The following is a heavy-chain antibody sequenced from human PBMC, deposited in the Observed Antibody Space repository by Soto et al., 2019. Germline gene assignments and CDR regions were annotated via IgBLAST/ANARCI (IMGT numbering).Heavy chain of an antibody. CDR1: GGSISSDY. CDR2: VYHSWST. J-gene: IGHJ5*02. CDR3: ARFGTSPNGNWFDP. Sequence: SETLSLTCTVSGGSISSDYWNWIRQPPGKGLEWIGYVYHSWSTKYNPSLKSRVTISVDTSKNQLSLKLSSVTAADTAVYYCARFGTSPNGNWFDPWGQGTLVTVSS. D-gene: IGHD3-10*01. V-gene: IGHV4-59*01.